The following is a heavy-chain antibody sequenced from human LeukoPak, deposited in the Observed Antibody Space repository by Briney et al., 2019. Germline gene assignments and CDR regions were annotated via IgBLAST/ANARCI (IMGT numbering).Heavy chain of an antibody. V-gene: IGHV3-30*18. J-gene: IGHJ3*02. CDR2: ISDDGTTT. Sequence: GRSLRLSCEASGLTFSYYGIHWVRQAPDKGLEWVAVISDDGTTTFYADSVKGRITISRDNSKNTLYLQMNSLRADDTAVYYCAKDQGSGWFGGFDIRGQGTMVTVSS. D-gene: IGHD6-19*01. CDR3: AKDQGSGWFGGFDI. CDR1: GLTFSYYG.